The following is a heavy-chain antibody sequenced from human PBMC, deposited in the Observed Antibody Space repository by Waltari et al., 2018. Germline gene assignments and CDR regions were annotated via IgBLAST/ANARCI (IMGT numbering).Heavy chain of an antibody. V-gene: IGHV4-34*01. CDR1: GGSFCEYF. J-gene: IGHJ4*02. CDR2: IDHRGGV. CDR3: AVWILGTSKGNY. Sequence: QVHLQQWGAGLLKASETLSLTCAVHGGSFCEYFCMRVRQPQGKGLEWIVEIDHRGGVDYNPSLKSRVTISMDTSKNQFSLRLSSVTAADTALYYCAVWILGTSKGNYWGQGTLVTVSS. D-gene: IGHD1-26*01.